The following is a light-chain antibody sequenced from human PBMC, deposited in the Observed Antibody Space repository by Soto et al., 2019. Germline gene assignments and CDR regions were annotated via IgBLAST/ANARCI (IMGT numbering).Light chain of an antibody. V-gene: IGLV2-8*01. CDR2: EVN. J-gene: IGLJ2*01. CDR3: SSYAGNNLLV. CDR1: SSDVGGYNY. Sequence: QSALTQPPSASGSPGQSVTISCTGTSSDVGGYNYVSWYQQHPGKPPRLRIYEVNKRPSGVPYRFSGSKSGNTAHLNVSGLQADDEAVYYCSSYAGNNLLVLGGGTKLTVL.